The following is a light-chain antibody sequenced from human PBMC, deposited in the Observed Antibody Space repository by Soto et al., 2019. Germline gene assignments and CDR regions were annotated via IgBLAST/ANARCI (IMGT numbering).Light chain of an antibody. CDR2: FSS. J-gene: IGKJ4*01. Sequence: DIQMTQSPSTLSGSVGDRVTITCRASESIATFLNWYQQKPGQAPKLLIYFSSHLQTGVPSRFSGSGSGTDFTLTISSLQPEDYATYFCQQSHSSPWLTFGGGTKVDIK. V-gene: IGKV1-39*01. CDR3: QQSHSSPWLT. CDR1: ESIATF.